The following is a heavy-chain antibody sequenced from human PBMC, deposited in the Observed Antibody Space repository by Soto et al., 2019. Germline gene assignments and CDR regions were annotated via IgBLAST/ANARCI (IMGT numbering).Heavy chain of an antibody. CDR1: GFTFRSFT. CDR3: TRDASRDSSARGWFNP. D-gene: IGHD6-13*01. V-gene: IGHV3-21*01. J-gene: IGHJ5*02. CDR2: ISSNSAYI. Sequence: GSLRLSCAASGFTFRSFTMNWVRQAPGKGLEWVSTISSNSAYIYYTDALRGRFTISRDNAKNSLHLQMNSLRAEDTAVYYCTRDASRDSSARGWFNPWGPGTLVTVSS.